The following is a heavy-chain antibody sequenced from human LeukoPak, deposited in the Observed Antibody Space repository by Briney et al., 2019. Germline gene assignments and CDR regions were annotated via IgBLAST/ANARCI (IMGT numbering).Heavy chain of an antibody. CDR1: GFTFSSYS. V-gene: IGHV3-48*04. CDR2: ISSSGSTI. J-gene: IGHJ6*04. CDR3: ARSMVRGVIISFRYYGMDV. Sequence: GRSLRLSCAASGFTFSSYSMNWVRQAPGKGLEWVSYISSSGSTIYYADSVKGRFTISRDNAKNSLYLQMNSLRAEDTAVYYCARSMVRGVIISFRYYGMDVWGKGTTVTVSS. D-gene: IGHD3-10*01.